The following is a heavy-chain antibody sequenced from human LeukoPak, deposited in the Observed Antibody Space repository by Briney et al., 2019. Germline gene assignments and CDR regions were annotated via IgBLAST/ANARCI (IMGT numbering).Heavy chain of an antibody. CDR3: ARRTVTTADDAFDI. J-gene: IGHJ3*02. D-gene: IGHD4-17*01. CDR1: GYTFTSDG. Sequence: ASVKVSCKASGYTFTSDGISWVRQAPGQGLEWMGWFSAYNGNTNYAQKLQGRVTMTTDTSTSTAYMELRSLRSDDTAVYYCARRTVTTADDAFDIWGQGTMVSVSS. CDR2: FSAYNGNT. V-gene: IGHV1-18*01.